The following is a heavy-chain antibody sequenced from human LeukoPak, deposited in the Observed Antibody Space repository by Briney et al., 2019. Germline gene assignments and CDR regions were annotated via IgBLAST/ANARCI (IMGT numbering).Heavy chain of an antibody. D-gene: IGHD3-10*01. CDR1: GGSFSGYY. J-gene: IGHJ4*02. CDR3: ARRGQYGSGSYYGYYFDY. V-gene: IGHV4-34*01. CDR2: INHSGST. Sequence: SETLSLTCAVYGGSFSGYYWSWIRQPPEKGLEWIGEINHSGSTNYNPSLKSRVTISVDTSKNQFSLKLSSVTAADTAVYYCARRGQYGSGSYYGYYFDYWGQGTLVTVSS.